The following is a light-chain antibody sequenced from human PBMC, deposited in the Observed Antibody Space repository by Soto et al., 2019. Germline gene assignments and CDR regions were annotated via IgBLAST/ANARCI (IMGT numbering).Light chain of an antibody. J-gene: IGLJ1*01. Sequence: SALTQPASVSGSPGQSITISCTGTSSDVGSYNLVSWYQQHPGKAPKLMIYEGSKRPSGVSNRFSGSKSGNTASLTISGLQAEDEADYYCCSYAGSSIPYVCGTGTKVTVL. V-gene: IGLV2-23*01. CDR1: SSDVGSYNL. CDR3: CSYAGSSIPYV. CDR2: EGS.